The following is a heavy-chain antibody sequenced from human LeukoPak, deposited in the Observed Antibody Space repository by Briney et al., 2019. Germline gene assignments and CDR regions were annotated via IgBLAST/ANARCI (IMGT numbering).Heavy chain of an antibody. Sequence: PGRSLRLSCAASGFTFDDYAMHWVRLAPGKGLEWVSGISWNSGSIGYADSVKGRFTISRDNAKNSLYLQMHSLRVEDTAVYFCARDPGAFPYFFDNWGQGTLVTVSS. D-gene: IGHD4/OR15-4a*01. CDR1: GFTFDDYA. J-gene: IGHJ4*02. CDR2: ISWNSGSI. V-gene: IGHV3-9*01. CDR3: ARDPGAFPYFFDN.